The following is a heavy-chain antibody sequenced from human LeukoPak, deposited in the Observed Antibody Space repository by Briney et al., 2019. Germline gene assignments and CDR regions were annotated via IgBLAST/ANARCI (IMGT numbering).Heavy chain of an antibody. D-gene: IGHD3-22*01. CDR3: VKLTYDSSGDLDY. J-gene: IGHJ4*02. V-gene: IGHV3-23*01. Sequence: GGSLRLSCAASGFTFRSYAMTWVRQAPGKGLEWVSGLSGSGGSTYYADSVKGRFTISRDNSKSALYQQMNSLSAEDTAVYYCVKLTYDSSGDLDYWGQGTPVTVSS. CDR2: LSGSGGST. CDR1: GFTFRSYA.